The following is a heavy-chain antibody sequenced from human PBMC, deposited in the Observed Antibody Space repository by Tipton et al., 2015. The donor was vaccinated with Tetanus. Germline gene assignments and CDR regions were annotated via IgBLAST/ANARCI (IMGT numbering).Heavy chain of an antibody. V-gene: IGHV3-7*01. D-gene: IGHD6-25*01. CDR3: VSGSALDY. Sequence: SLRLSCAASGFTFSSYWMSWVRQAPGKGLEWVANIKQDGSAKYYVDSVKGRFTISRDNAKSSLFLQMNNLRADDTALYYCVSGSALDYWGQGTLISVSS. CDR2: IKQDGSAK. J-gene: IGHJ4*02. CDR1: GFTFSSYW.